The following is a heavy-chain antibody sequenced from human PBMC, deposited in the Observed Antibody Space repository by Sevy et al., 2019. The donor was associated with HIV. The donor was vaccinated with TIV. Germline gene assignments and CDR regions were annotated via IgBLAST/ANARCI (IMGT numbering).Heavy chain of an antibody. CDR2: ISWDGGST. D-gene: IGHD6-13*01. Sequence: GGSLRLSCAASGFTFDDYTMHWVRQAPGKGLEWVSLISWDGGSTYYADSVKGRFTISRDNSKNSLYLQMNSLRTEDTALHYCAKDTIPRSSSGPGDYWGQGTLVTVSS. J-gene: IGHJ4*02. CDR3: AKDTIPRSSSGPGDY. V-gene: IGHV3-43*01. CDR1: GFTFDDYT.